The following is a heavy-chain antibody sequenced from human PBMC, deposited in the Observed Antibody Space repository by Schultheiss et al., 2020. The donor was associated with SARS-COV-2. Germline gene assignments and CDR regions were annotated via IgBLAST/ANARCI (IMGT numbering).Heavy chain of an antibody. J-gene: IGHJ6*02. CDR3: ARGVHGVVPGPLGLGPWYYYYGVDV. V-gene: IGHV4-61*10. Sequence: SETLSLTCTVSGGSISSGGYYWSWIRQPAGKGLEWIGEINHSGSTNYNPSLKSRVTISVDTSKNQFSLNLSSVTAADTAVYYCARGVHGVVPGPLGLGPWYYYYGVDVWGQGTTVTVSS. CDR2: INHSGST. D-gene: IGHD2-2*01. CDR1: GGSISSGGYY.